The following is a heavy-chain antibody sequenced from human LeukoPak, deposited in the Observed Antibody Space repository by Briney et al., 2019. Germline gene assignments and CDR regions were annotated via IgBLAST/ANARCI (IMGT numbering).Heavy chain of an antibody. CDR2: ISSSGSTI. Sequence: KPGGSLRLSCAASGFTFSDYYMSWIRQAPGKGLEWVSYISSSGSTIYYADSVKGRFTISRDNAKNSLYLQMNSLRAEDTAVYYCARDSLRVVVVAATTARDAFDIWGQGTMVTVSS. D-gene: IGHD2-15*01. V-gene: IGHV3-11*04. J-gene: IGHJ3*02. CDR3: ARDSLRVVVVAATTARDAFDI. CDR1: GFTFSDYY.